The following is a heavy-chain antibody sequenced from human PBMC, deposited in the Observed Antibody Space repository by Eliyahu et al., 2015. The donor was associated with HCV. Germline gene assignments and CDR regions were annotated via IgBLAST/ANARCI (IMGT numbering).Heavy chain of an antibody. J-gene: IGHJ6*03. V-gene: IGHV3-21*01. Sequence: EVQLVESGGGLVKPGGSLRLSCAASGFTFSSYSXNWVRQAPGKGLEWVSSISSSSSYIYYADSVKGRFTISRDNAKNSLYLQMNSLRAEDTAVYYCAREVVGMVQGPRGGYYYYMDVWGKGTTVTVSS. D-gene: IGHD3-10*01. CDR1: GFTFSSYS. CDR2: ISSSSSYI. CDR3: AREVVGMVQGPRGGYYYYMDV.